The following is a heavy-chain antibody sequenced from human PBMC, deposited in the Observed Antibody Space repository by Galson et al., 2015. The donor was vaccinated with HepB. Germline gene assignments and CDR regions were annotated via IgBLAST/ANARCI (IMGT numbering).Heavy chain of an antibody. CDR3: ARHLDYYDSSGNFDY. Sequence: SGAEVKKPGESLRISCKGSGYSFTSYWISWVRQMPGKGLEWMGRIDPSDSYTNYSPSFQGHVTISADKSISTAYLQWSSLKASDTAMYYCARHLDYYDSSGNFDYWGQGTLVTVSS. D-gene: IGHD3-22*01. CDR1: GYSFTSYW. V-gene: IGHV5-10-1*01. CDR2: IDPSDSYT. J-gene: IGHJ4*02.